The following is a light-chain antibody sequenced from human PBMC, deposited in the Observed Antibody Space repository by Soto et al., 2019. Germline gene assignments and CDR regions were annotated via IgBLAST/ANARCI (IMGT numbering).Light chain of an antibody. CDR2: GPS. J-gene: IGKJ1*01. V-gene: IGKV3-20*01. Sequence: ESVLTQSPGTLSLSPGERATLSCRASQSVNSNLSWYQQKPGQAPRLLIYGPSTRATGIPDRFSGSGSGTDFTLTISGLEPEDFAVYYCQQYGSSPWTFGQGTKVDIK. CDR1: QSVNSN. CDR3: QQYGSSPWT.